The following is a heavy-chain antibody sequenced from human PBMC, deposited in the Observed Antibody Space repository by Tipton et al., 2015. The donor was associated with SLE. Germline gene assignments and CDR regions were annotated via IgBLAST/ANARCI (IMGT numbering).Heavy chain of an antibody. Sequence: TLSLTCAVSGGSISSGGYSWSWIRQPPGKGLEWIGYIYHSGSTYYNPSLKSRVTISVDTSKNQFSLKLSSVTAADTAVYYCASGRGPYDFWSGSYFDYWGQGTLVTVSS. CDR3: ASGRGPYDFWSGSYFDY. CDR1: GGSISSGGYS. D-gene: IGHD3-3*01. V-gene: IGHV4-30-2*01. J-gene: IGHJ4*02. CDR2: IYHSGST.